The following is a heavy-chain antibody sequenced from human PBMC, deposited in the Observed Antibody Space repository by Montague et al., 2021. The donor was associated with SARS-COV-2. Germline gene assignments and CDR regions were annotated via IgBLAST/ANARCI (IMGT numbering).Heavy chain of an antibody. Sequence: SETLSLTCTVSGGSISSYYWSWIRQPAGKELEWIGYIYYSGSTNYNPSLKSRVTISVDTSKNQFSLKLSSVTAADTAVYYCARDLGDYWGQGTLVTVSS. CDR3: ARDLGDY. V-gene: IGHV4-59*13. CDR2: IYYSGST. J-gene: IGHJ4*02. CDR1: GGSISSYY.